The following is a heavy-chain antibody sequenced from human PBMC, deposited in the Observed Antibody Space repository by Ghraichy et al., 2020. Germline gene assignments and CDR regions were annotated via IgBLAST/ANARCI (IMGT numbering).Heavy chain of an antibody. Sequence: ETLRLSCAASGFTFSSYSMNWVRQAPGKGLEWVSSISSSSSYIYYADSVKGRFTISRDNAKNSLYLQMNSLRAEDTAVYYCARDTEDHYYYYGMDVWDQGTTVTVSS. J-gene: IGHJ6*02. CDR3: ARDTEDHYYYYGMDV. V-gene: IGHV3-21*01. CDR2: ISSSSSYI. D-gene: IGHD1-14*01. CDR1: GFTFSSYS.